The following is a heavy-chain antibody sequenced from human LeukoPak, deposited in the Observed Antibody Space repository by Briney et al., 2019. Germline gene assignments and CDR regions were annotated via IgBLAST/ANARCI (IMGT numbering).Heavy chain of an antibody. V-gene: IGHV3-30*02. Sequence: GGSLRLSCAASGFTFSSYGMHWVRQAPGKGLEWVAFIRYDGGNKYYADSVKGRFTISRDNSKNTLYLQMNSLSAEDTAVYYCAKQWELLDYWGQGTLVTVSS. D-gene: IGHD1-26*01. CDR2: IRYDGGNK. CDR1: GFTFSSYG. CDR3: AKQWELLDY. J-gene: IGHJ4*02.